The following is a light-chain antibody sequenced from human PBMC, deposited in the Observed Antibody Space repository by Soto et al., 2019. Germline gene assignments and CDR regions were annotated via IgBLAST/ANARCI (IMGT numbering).Light chain of an antibody. V-gene: IGLV2-11*01. CDR2: EVT. CDR3: SSYAGSNTYV. J-gene: IGLJ1*01. Sequence: QSVLTQPRSMSGSPGQSVTISCTGTSSDVGDYNYVSWYEQHPGKAPKLMIYEVTKRPSGVPDRFSGSKSGNTASLTISGLQAEDEADYYCSSYAGSNTYVFGTGTKLTVL. CDR1: SSDVGDYNY.